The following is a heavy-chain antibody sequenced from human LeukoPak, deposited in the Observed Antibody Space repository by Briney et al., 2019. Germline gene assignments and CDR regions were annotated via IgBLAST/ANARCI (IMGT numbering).Heavy chain of an antibody. D-gene: IGHD6-13*01. J-gene: IGHJ4*02. CDR1: GFNFDDYA. V-gene: IGHV3-9*01. Sequence: GGSLRLSCAASGFNFDDYAMHWVRQAPGKGLEWVAGISWNSGSIGYADSVKGRFTISRDNAKNSLYLQMNSLRAEDTAVYYCAKGPPGEQQLVSLWGQGTLVTVSS. CDR2: ISWNSGSI. CDR3: AKGPPGEQQLVSL.